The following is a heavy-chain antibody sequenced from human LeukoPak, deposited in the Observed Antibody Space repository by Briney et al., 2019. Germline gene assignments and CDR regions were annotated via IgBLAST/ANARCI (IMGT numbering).Heavy chain of an antibody. CDR1: GYTFTSYY. J-gene: IGHJ4*02. CDR3: ARDPPAYCGGDCYPY. V-gene: IGHV1-46*01. Sequence: GASVKVSCKASGYTFTSYYIHWVRQAPGQGLEWMGIINPSGGSTSYAQKFQGRVTMTRDTSTSTVYMELSSLRSEDTAVYYCARDPPAYCGGDCYPYWGQGTLVTVSS. CDR2: INPSGGST. D-gene: IGHD2-21*02.